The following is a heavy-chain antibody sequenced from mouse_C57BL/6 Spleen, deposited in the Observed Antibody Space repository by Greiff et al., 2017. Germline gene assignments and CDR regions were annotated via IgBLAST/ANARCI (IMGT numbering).Heavy chain of an antibody. Sequence: VQLQQSGPELVKPGASVKIPCKASGYTFTDYNMYWVKQSHGKSLEWIGDINPNNGGTIYNQKFKGKATLTVDKSSSTAYMELRSLTSEDTAVYYCARTPHYYGSSYGFDYWGQGTTLTVSS. D-gene: IGHD1-1*01. CDR1: GYTFTDYN. CDR3: ARTPHYYGSSYGFDY. J-gene: IGHJ2*01. V-gene: IGHV1-18*01. CDR2: INPNNGGT.